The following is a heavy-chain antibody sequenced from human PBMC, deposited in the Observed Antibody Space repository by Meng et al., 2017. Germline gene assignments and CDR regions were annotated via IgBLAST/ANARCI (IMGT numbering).Heavy chain of an antibody. CDR1: GYTFTSYY. J-gene: IGHJ3*02. D-gene: IGHD3-22*01. V-gene: IGHV1-46*01. CDR2: INPSGGST. Sequence: ASVKVSCKASGYTFTSYYMHWVRQAPGQGLEWMGIINPSGGSTSYAQKFQGRVTMTRDKSTSTVYMELSSLRSEDTAVYYCARRTRNTMIVVDDAFDIWGQGTMVTVSS. CDR3: ARRTRNTMIVVDDAFDI.